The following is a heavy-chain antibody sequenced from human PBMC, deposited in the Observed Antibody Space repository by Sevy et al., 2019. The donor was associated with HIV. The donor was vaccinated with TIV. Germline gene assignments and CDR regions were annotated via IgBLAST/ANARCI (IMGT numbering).Heavy chain of an antibody. Sequence: GGSLRLSCEASGFSFSSYGMYWVRQAPGKGLEWVATIWYDGSNKYYGDSVKGRFTISRDNSKNTLFLLMNSLRAEDTAVYYCARGYSNCLSWGQGTLVTVSS. CDR2: IWYDGSNK. J-gene: IGHJ5*02. D-gene: IGHD4-4*01. V-gene: IGHV3-33*07. CDR1: GFSFSSYG. CDR3: ARGYSNCLS.